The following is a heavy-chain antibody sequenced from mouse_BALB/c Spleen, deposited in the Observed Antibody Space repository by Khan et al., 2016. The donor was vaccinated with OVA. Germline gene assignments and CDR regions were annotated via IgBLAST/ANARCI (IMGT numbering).Heavy chain of an antibody. CDR1: GFTFSTFA. CDR2: INTAGDYI. Sequence: VQLKESGGDLVKPGGSLKLSCAASGFTFSTFAMSWVRQTPDKRLEWVATINTAGDYIYYPDSVKGRFTISRDNAKNTLYLHMSSLRSEDTAMYYCARHNYGPFAYWGQGTLVTVSA. V-gene: IGHV5-6*01. D-gene: IGHD1-1*01. CDR3: ARHNYGPFAY. J-gene: IGHJ3*01.